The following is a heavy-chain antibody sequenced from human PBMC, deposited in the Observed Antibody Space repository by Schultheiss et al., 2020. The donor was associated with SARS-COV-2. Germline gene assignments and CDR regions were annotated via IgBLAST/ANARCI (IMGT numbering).Heavy chain of an antibody. D-gene: IGHD1-1*01. CDR3: AKGVRVEMDV. CDR1: GFNFRYYG. J-gene: IGHJ6*02. CDR2: ISGSGGTI. V-gene: IGHV3-48*01. Sequence: GGSLRLSCAASGFNFRYYGMHWARQAPGKGLEWLSCISGSGGTIYYADSVKGRFTISRDNSKNTLYLQMNSLRAEDTAVYYCAKGVRVEMDVWGQGTTVTVSS.